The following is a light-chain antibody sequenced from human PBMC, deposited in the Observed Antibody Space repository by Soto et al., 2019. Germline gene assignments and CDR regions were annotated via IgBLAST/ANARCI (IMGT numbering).Light chain of an antibody. J-gene: IGKJ2*01. CDR2: GAS. Sequence: EIVLTQYPGTLSLSPGERATLSCRASQSVSSSYLAWYQQKPGQAPRLLIYGASSRATGIPDRFSGSGSGTDFPLTISRLEPEDFAVYYCQQYGSSPRYTFGQATKLESK. CDR1: QSVSSSY. CDR3: QQYGSSPRYT. V-gene: IGKV3-20*01.